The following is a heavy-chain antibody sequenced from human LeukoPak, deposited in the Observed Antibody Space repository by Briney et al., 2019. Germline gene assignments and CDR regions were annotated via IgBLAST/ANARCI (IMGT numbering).Heavy chain of an antibody. V-gene: IGHV7-4-1*02. CDR2: INTNTGNP. CDR3: ARVLGGLNLGMDV. D-gene: IGHD3-16*01. J-gene: IGHJ6*04. Sequence: ASVNVSCKASGGTFSSYAISWVRQAPGQGLEWMGGINTNTGNPTYAQGFTGRFVFSLDTSVSTAYLQISSLKAEDTAVYYCARVLGGLNLGMDVWGKGSTVTVSP. CDR1: GGTFSSYA.